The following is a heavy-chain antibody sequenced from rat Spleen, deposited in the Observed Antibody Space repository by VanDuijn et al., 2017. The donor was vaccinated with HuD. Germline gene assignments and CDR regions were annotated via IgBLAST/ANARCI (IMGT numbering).Heavy chain of an antibody. CDR1: GFTFSSFP. D-gene: IGHD1-2*01. CDR3: ARHRRDSSSHWYFDF. CDR2: ISYDGSRT. V-gene: IGHV5-29*01. Sequence: EVQLVESGGGLVQPGRSLKLSCAASGFTFSSFPMAWVRQAPTKGLEWVATISYDGSRTYYRDSVKGRFTISRDNAKSTLYLQMDSLRSEDTATYYCARHRRDSSSHWYFDFWGPGTMVTVSS. J-gene: IGHJ1*01.